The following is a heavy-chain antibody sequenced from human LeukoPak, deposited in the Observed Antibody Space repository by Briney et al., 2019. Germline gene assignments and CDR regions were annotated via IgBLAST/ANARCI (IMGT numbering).Heavy chain of an antibody. D-gene: IGHD3-16*01. J-gene: IGHJ6*02. V-gene: IGHV3-30*18. CDR3: AKDWGYSLYYYYGMDV. Sequence: GRSLRLSCAASGXTFSSYGMHWVRQAPXXXXXXXXVISYDGSNKYYADSVKGRFTISRDNSKNTLYLQMNSLRAEDTAVYYCAKDWGYSLYYYYGMDVWGQGTTVTVSS. CDR1: GXTFSSYG. CDR2: ISYDGSNK.